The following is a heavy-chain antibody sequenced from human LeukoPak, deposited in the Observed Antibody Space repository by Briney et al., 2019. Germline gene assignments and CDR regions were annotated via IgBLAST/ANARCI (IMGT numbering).Heavy chain of an antibody. D-gene: IGHD3-16*01. CDR1: GFTFGSFA. CDR2: ISGSGYYT. V-gene: IGHV3-23*01. J-gene: IGHJ6*03. CDR3: AKDGSWGDYQFYFYMDV. Sequence: PGGSLRLSCEASGFTFGSFAMSSVRQAPGKGLEWVSGISGSGYYTYYADSVKGRFTISRDNSKNTLYIELNNLRAEDTALYFCAKDGSWGDYQFYFYMDVWGKGTKVTVSS.